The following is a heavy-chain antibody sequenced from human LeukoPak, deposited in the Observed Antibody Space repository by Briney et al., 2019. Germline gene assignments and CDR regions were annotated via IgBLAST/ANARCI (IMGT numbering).Heavy chain of an antibody. D-gene: IGHD2-2*01. CDR1: GFTFSSYA. V-gene: IGHV3-64*01. Sequence: PGGSLRLSCAASGFTFSSYAMHCVRQAPGKGLEYVSAISSNGVSTYYANSVKGRFTISRDNYKNTLYLQMGSLRAEDMAVYYCAKVSREYQLLGHDAFDIWGHGTMVTVSS. CDR2: ISSNGVST. CDR3: AKVSREYQLLGHDAFDI. J-gene: IGHJ3*02.